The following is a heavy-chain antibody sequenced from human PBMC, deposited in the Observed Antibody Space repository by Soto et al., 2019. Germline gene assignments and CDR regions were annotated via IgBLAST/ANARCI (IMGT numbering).Heavy chain of an antibody. CDR3: ARDSDSSGYYYHYGMDV. Sequence: PGGSRRLSCAASGFTFSSYGMHWVRQAPGKGLEWVAVIWYDGSNKYYADSVKGRFTISRDNSKNTLYLQMNSLRAEDTAVYYCARDSDSSGYYYHYGMDVWGQGTTVTVSS. J-gene: IGHJ6*02. V-gene: IGHV3-33*01. D-gene: IGHD3-22*01. CDR1: GFTFSSYG. CDR2: IWYDGSNK.